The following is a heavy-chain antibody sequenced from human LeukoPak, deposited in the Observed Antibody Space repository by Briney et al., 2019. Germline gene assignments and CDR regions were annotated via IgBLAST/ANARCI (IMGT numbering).Heavy chain of an antibody. J-gene: IGHJ4*02. V-gene: IGHV3-23*01. D-gene: IGHD6-13*01. CDR2: ISGSGSNI. Sequence: GGSLRLSRAASGFTFTTYVMGWVRQAPGKGLEWVSTISGSGSNIYSADSVKGRFTISRDNSKNTVSLQMNSLSAGDTAVYYCTKYRSTFFGSPFESWGRGTLVTVSS. CDR3: TKYRSTFFGSPFES. CDR1: GFTFTTYV.